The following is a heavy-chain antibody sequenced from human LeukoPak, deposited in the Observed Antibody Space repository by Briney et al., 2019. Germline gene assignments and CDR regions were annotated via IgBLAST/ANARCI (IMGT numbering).Heavy chain of an antibody. CDR2: INHSGST. V-gene: IGHV4-34*01. D-gene: IGHD4-11*01. CDR1: GGSFSGYY. CDR3: ATTSAGKRNYPRRPFGY. J-gene: IGHJ4*02. Sequence: PSETLSLTCAVYGGSFSGYYWSWIRQPPGKGLEWIGEINHSGSTNYNPSLKSRVTISVDTSKNQFSLKLSSVTAADTAVYYCATTSAGKRNYPRRPFGYWGQGTLVTVSS.